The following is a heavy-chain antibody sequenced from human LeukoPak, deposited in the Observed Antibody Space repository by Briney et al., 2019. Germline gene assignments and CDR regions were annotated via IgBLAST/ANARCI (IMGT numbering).Heavy chain of an antibody. CDR2: INPNSGGT. Sequence: ASVKVSCKASGYTFTGYYMHWVRQAPGQGLEWMGWINPNSGGTNYAQKFQGRVTVTRDMSTSTVCMELSNLRSEDTAVYYCARDQSGEWELLSGWWFDPWGQGTLVTVSS. D-gene: IGHD1-26*01. V-gene: IGHV1-2*02. J-gene: IGHJ5*02. CDR3: ARDQSGEWELLSGWWFDP. CDR1: GYTFTGYY.